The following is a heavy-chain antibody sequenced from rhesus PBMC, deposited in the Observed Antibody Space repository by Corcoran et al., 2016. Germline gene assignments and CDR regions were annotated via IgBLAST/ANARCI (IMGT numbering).Heavy chain of an antibody. CDR3: AREAYWGDRLDV. CDR2: ISGSGEST. Sequence: QLQLQESGPGLVKPSETLSPTCTVSGGPISSKYWSCFRQPPGKGLERIGRISGSGESTDYNPSLKSRVTISTDTSKNQFSLKLSSVTAADTAVYYCAREAYWGDRLDVWGRGVLVTVSS. D-gene: IGHD3-34*01. J-gene: IGHJ5-2*02. V-gene: IGHV4-173*01. CDR1: GGPISSKY.